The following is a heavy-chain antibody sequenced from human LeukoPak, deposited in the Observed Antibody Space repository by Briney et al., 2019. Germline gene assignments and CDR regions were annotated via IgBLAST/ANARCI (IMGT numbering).Heavy chain of an antibody. J-gene: IGHJ4*02. CDR2: ISWSSGSI. CDR3: AKDPTGSFDY. D-gene: IGHD1-14*01. V-gene: IGHV3-9*01. CDR1: GFTFDDYA. Sequence: GRSLRLSCAASGFTFDDYAMHWVRQAPGKGLEWVSGISWSSGSIGYADSVKGRFTISRDNAKNSLYLQMNSLRAEDTALYYCAKDPTGSFDYWGQGTLVTVSS.